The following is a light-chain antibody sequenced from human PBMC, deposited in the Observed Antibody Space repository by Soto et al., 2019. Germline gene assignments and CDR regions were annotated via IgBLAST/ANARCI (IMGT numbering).Light chain of an antibody. V-gene: IGKV1-9*01. CDR1: QAISSF. CDR3: QQLNSYPLT. Sequence: DIQMTQSPSSLSASVGDRVTITCRASQAISSFLAWYQQKPGKAPKLLIYAASTLQSEVPSRFSGSGSGTEFTLTISGLQPEDSATYYCQQLNSYPLTFGGGTKVDIK. CDR2: AAS. J-gene: IGKJ4*01.